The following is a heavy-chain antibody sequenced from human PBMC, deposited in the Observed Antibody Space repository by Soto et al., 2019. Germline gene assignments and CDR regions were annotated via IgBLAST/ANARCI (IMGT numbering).Heavy chain of an antibody. D-gene: IGHD2-2*01. CDR2: ISSSSSFI. J-gene: IGHJ4*02. Sequence: EVQLVESGGGLVKPGGSLRLSCAASGFTFNSYSMNWVRQAPGKGLEWVSSISSSSSFISYADSVKGRFTISRDNAKNSLYLQMSSLRAEDTAVYYCARDKEYCSSTSCESDFCGQGILVTVAS. CDR3: ARDKEYCSSTSCESDF. CDR1: GFTFNSYS. V-gene: IGHV3-21*01.